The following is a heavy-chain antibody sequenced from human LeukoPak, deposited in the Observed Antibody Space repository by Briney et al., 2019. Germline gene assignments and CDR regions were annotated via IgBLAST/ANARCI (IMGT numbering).Heavy chain of an antibody. CDR1: GGSFSGYY. D-gene: IGHD6-19*01. CDR2: INHSGST. CDR3: ARGGWSLDY. Sequence: SETLSLTCAVHGGSFSGYYWSWIRQPPGKGLEWIGEINHSGSTNYNPSLKSRVTISVDTSKNQFSLKLSSVTAADTAVYYCARGGWSLDYWGQGTLVTVSS. V-gene: IGHV4-34*01. J-gene: IGHJ4*02.